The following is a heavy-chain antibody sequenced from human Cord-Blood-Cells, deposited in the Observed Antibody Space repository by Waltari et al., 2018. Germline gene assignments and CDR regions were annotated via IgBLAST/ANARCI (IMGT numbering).Heavy chain of an antibody. D-gene: IGHD3-3*01. J-gene: IGHJ4*02. V-gene: IGHV4-39*01. CDR3: ARGDYDFWSGYYDY. CDR2: IYYSGST. Sequence: QLQLQESGPGLVKPSETLSLTCTVSGGSISSSSYYWGWLRQPPGKGLECIGSIYYSGSTYYNPSLKSRVTISVDTSKNQFSLKLSSVTAADTAVYYCARGDYDFWSGYYDYWGQGTLVTVSS. CDR1: GGSISSSSYY.